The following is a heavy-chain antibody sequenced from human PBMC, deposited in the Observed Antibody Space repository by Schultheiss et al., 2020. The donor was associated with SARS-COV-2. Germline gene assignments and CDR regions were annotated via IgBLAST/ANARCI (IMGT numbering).Heavy chain of an antibody. CDR1: GGTFSSYA. J-gene: IGHJ6*02. Sequence: SVKVSCKASGGTFSSYAISWVRQAPGQGLEWMGRIIPIFGIANYAQKFQGRVTITADKSTSTAYMELSSLRSEDTAVYYCARLYTDYYYYYGMDVWGQGTTVTVSS. CDR2: IIPIFGIA. D-gene: IGHD2-2*02. V-gene: IGHV1-69*04. CDR3: ARLYTDYYYYYGMDV.